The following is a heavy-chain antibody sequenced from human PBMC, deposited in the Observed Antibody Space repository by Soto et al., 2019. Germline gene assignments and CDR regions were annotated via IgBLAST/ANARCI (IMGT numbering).Heavy chain of an antibody. CDR3: ARARGITLVRGRGPYYYFYGMDV. D-gene: IGHD3-10*01. CDR2: ISYDGSNK. CDR1: GFTFSSYA. J-gene: IGHJ6*02. V-gene: IGHV3-30-3*01. Sequence: GGSLRLSCAASGFTFSSYAMHRVRQAPGKGLEWVAVISYDGSNKYYADSVKGRFTISRDNSKNTLYLQMNSLRAEGTAVYYCARARGITLVRGRGPYYYFYGMDVWGQGTTVTVSS.